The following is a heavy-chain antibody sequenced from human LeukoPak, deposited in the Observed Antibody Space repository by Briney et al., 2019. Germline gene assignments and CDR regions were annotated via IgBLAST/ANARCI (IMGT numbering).Heavy chain of an antibody. CDR3: ARVAPYSSSWYVVGYFEH. D-gene: IGHD6-13*01. J-gene: IGHJ1*01. Sequence: SETLSLTCAVYGGSFSGYYWSWIRQPPGKGLEWIGEINHSGSTNYNPSLKSRVTISVDTSKNQFSLKLSSVTAADTAVYYCARVAPYSSSWYVVGYFEHWGQGTLVTVSS. CDR1: GGSFSGYY. CDR2: INHSGST. V-gene: IGHV4-34*01.